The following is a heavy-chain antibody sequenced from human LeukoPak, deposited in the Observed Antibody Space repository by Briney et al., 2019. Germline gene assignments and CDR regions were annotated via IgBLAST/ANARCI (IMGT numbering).Heavy chain of an antibody. CDR2: IRYDGSNQ. J-gene: IGHJ4*02. CDR3: AKSVASEAY. V-gene: IGHV3-30*02. CDR1: GFTFSNYA. D-gene: IGHD5-12*01. Sequence: GGSLRLSCAASGFTFSNYAMHWVRQAPGKGLEWVASIRYDGSNQYYADSVRGRFTISRDNSKNTPYLQMNSLRPEDTAVYYCAKSVASEAYWGQGTLVTVSS.